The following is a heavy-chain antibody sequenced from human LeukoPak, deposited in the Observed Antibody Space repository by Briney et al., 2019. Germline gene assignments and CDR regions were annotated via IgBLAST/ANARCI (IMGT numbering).Heavy chain of an antibody. CDR1: GYTFTGYY. D-gene: IGHD2-15*01. CDR2: INPNSGGT. V-gene: IGHV1-2*02. J-gene: IGHJ5*02. Sequence: ASVKVSCKASGYTFTGYYMHWVRQAPGQGVEWMGWINPNSGGTNYAQKFQGRVTMNRDTSISTAYIELSRLRSDDTAVYYCARTGPCGGSCAHNWFDPWGQGTLVTVSS. CDR3: ARTGPCGGSCAHNWFDP.